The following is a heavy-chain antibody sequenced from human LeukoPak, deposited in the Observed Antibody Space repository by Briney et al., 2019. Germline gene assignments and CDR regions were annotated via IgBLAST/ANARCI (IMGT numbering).Heavy chain of an antibody. V-gene: IGHV4-4*07. J-gene: IGHJ6*02. CDR1: GVSISSYY. Sequence: WETLSLTCTVSGVSISSYYWSWIRQAAGKGLEWIGRIYTSGSTNYNPALKSRVIISVDKSKIHFSLKLSSETAADTAVYYCARAASYSSSWYSYYYYYCGMDVWGQGTTVTISS. CDR3: ARAASYSSSWYSYYYYYCGMDV. CDR2: IYTSGST. D-gene: IGHD6-13*01.